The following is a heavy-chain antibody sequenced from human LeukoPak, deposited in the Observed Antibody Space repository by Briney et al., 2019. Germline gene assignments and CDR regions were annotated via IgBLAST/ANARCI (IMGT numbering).Heavy chain of an antibody. D-gene: IGHD5-24*01. CDR2: VSADGRTQ. CDR3: AREFGHNRWYFDY. CDR1: GFTFRTYS. V-gene: IGHV3-30*03. Sequence: GGSLRLSCAASGFTFRTYSIHWVRQAPGKGLEWVTVVSADGRTQLYSDSVKGRFTISRDNSLNALHLQMNSLRTEDTAVYYCAREFGHNRWYFDYWGQGALVTVSS. J-gene: IGHJ4*02.